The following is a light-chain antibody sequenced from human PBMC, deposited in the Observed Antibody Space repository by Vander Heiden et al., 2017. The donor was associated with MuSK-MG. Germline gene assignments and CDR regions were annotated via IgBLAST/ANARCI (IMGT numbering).Light chain of an antibody. CDR1: NIETYS. V-gene: IGLV3-21*02. CDR3: QVWDSSGDHWV. J-gene: IGLJ3*02. CDR2: DGS. Sequence: SYVLSQPPSVSVAPGQTARINCGGNNIETYSVHWYQQKPGQAPVLVVYDGSDRPSGIPERFSGSNSGSPATLTISRVEAGDEADYYCQVWDSSGDHWVFGGGTKVTVL.